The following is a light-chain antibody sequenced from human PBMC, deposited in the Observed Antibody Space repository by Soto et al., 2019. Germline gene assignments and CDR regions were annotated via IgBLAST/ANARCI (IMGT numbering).Light chain of an antibody. V-gene: IGKV3-11*01. CDR1: QSVTTY. CDR3: QHRSNWPPVIT. J-gene: IGKJ5*01. CDR2: DAS. Sequence: ELVLTQSPATLSLSPGERATLSCRASQSVTTYLAWYQQKPGQAPSLLIYDASTRATGIPARFSGSVSATDFTRTISILEPEAFAGYYCQHRSNWPPVITFGQGTRLEIK.